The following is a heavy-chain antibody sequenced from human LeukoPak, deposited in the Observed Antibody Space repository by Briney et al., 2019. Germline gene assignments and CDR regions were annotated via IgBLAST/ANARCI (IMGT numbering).Heavy chain of an antibody. Sequence: PGGSLRLSCAASGFTFSSFAMTWVRQAPGKGLEWVSSITGSHGRTYTTDSVKGRFTISRDNSQNTLYLLMNSLRAEDTAVYYCTKDPNGDYIRAFDPWGQGTLVTVSS. CDR3: TKDPNGDYIRAFDP. D-gene: IGHD4-17*01. V-gene: IGHV3-23*01. J-gene: IGHJ5*02. CDR2: ITGSHGRT. CDR1: GFTFSSFA.